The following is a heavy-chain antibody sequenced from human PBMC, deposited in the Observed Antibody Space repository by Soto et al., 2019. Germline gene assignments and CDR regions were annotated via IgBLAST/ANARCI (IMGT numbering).Heavy chain of an antibody. CDR3: ARDIKVEPAAILYYFDY. Sequence: GGSLRLSCAASVFTFSNYAMTWVRQAPGKGLEWVAVISYDGSNKYYADSVKGRFTISRDNSKNTLYLQMNSLRAEDTAVYYCARDIKVEPAAILYYFDYWGQRTLVTVSS. CDR2: ISYDGSNK. CDR1: VFTFSNYA. V-gene: IGHV3-30-3*01. D-gene: IGHD2-2*01. J-gene: IGHJ4*02.